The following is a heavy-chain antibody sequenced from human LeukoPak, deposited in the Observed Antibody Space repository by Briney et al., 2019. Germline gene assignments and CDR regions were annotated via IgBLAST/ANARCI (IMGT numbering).Heavy chain of an antibody. CDR3: ARNRWGAVAGYFDY. V-gene: IGHV4-34*01. D-gene: IGHD6-19*01. CDR2: INHSGST. J-gene: IGHJ4*02. Sequence: SETLSLTCAVYGESFSGYYWSWIRQPPGKGLEWIGEINHSGSTNYNPSLKSRVTISVDTSKSHFSLNLSSVTAADTAVYYRARNRWGAVAGYFDYWGQGTLVTVSS. CDR1: GESFSGYY.